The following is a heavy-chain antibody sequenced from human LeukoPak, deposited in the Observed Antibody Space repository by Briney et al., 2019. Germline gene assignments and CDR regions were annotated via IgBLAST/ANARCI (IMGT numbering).Heavy chain of an antibody. CDR3: ARDVGYCSSTSCYGGVDY. D-gene: IGHD2-2*01. Sequence: GGSLRLSCAASGFTFSSYGMHWVRQAPGKGLEWVAVIWYDGSNKYYADSVKGRFTISRDNSKNTLYLQMNSLRTEDTAVYYCARDVGYCSSTSCYGGVDYWGQGTLVTVSS. CDR2: IWYDGSNK. J-gene: IGHJ4*02. V-gene: IGHV3-33*01. CDR1: GFTFSSYG.